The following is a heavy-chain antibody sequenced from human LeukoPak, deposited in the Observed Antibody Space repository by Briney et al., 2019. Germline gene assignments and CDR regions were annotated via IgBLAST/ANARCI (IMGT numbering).Heavy chain of an antibody. V-gene: IGHV1-46*01. CDR1: GYTFTSYY. CDR3: ARGLAGLDSSRYLSFAFDI. J-gene: IGHJ3*02. Sequence: ASVKVSCKASGYTFTSYYMHWVRQAPGRGFAWMGIIDSSGGSTSYAQKFQGRVSMTRDTSTRTLYMEMNSLRSDDTAVYYCARGLAGLDSSRYLSFAFDIWGQGTMVTVSS. CDR2: IDSSGGST. D-gene: IGHD3-22*01.